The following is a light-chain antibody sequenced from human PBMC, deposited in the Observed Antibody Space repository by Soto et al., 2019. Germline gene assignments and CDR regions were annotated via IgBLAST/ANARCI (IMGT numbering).Light chain of an antibody. Sequence: QSVLTQPASVSGSPGQSITISCTGTGSDLAIYNYVSWYQQQPGKAPKLMIYQVTNRPSGVSNRFSGSRSGNTASLTISGLQAEDEADYYCSSYPDSSNYVFGTGTKVTVL. CDR2: QVT. V-gene: IGLV2-14*01. J-gene: IGLJ1*01. CDR1: GSDLAIYNY. CDR3: SSYPDSSNYV.